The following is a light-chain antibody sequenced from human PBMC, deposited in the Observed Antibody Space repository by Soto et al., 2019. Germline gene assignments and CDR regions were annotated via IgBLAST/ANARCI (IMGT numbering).Light chain of an antibody. CDR3: QQYYSYPRT. CDR2: GAS. J-gene: IGKJ1*01. V-gene: IGKV1-9*01. Sequence: DLPRPQSPAVLPEFVGGRITFMWGASQVIRGWLAWYQQKPGKAPKLLIYGASTLPSGVPSRFSGSGSGTDFTLTIRSLEPEDFATFYCQQYYSYPRTFGQGTQVDIK. CDR1: QVIRGW.